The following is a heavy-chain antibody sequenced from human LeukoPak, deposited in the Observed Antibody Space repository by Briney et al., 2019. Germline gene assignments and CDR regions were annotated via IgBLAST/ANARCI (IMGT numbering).Heavy chain of an antibody. CDR1: GGSISSGAYY. J-gene: IGHJ5*02. CDR3: ARRGRVEEGRYFDWSFTQGWFDP. Sequence: SETLSLTCTVSGGSISSGAYYWSWIRQPAGKGLESIGRFYTTGSTNYNPSLKSRVTISVDTARNQFSLKLSSVTAADTAVYYCARRGRVEEGRYFDWSFTQGWFDPWGQGTLVTVSS. D-gene: IGHD3-9*01. CDR2: FYTTGST. V-gene: IGHV4-61*02.